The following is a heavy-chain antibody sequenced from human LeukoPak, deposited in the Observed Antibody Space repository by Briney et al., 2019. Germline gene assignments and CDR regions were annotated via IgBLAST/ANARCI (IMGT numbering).Heavy chain of an antibody. CDR3: ARQNGPGYSLIFDY. Sequence: GGSLRLSCAGSGFTFGSHAMHWVRQAPGKGLEWVAAIWFDATKEHYADSVKDRSTISRDNSKSTVYFQLNSLRAEDTAVYYCARQNGPGYSLIFDYWGQGALVSVSS. D-gene: IGHD2-21*01. J-gene: IGHJ4*02. V-gene: IGHV3-33*01. CDR2: IWFDATKE. CDR1: GFTFGSHA.